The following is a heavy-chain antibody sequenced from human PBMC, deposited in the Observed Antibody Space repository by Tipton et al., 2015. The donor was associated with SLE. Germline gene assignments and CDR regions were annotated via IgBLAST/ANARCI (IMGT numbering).Heavy chain of an antibody. V-gene: IGHV4-61*08. J-gene: IGHJ5*02. Sequence: TLSLTCTVSGGSISSDDYYWSWIRQHPGKGLEWIGYIYYSGSTNYNPTLKSRVTISVDTTKNQFSLKLNSVTAADTAVYYCARSPAQTRFDPWGQGIVITVSS. CDR2: IYYSGST. CDR1: GGSISSDDYY. CDR3: ARSPAQTRFDP.